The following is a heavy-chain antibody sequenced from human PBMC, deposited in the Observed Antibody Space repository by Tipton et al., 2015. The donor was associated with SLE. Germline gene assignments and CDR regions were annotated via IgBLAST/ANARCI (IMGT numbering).Heavy chain of an antibody. Sequence: TLSLTCTVSGGSVSSSSKYWAWIRQPPGKGLEWIGSIYYTGTTTYYKPFLKSRVTMSVDTSTNQFSLRLTSVIAADTAVYYCGRCGEYFYESGDYAVDAFDIWGQGTVVTVSS. CDR1: GGSVSSSSKY. D-gene: IGHD3-22*01. J-gene: IGHJ3*02. V-gene: IGHV4-39*07. CDR3: GRCGEYFYESGDYAVDAFDI. CDR2: IYYTGTTT.